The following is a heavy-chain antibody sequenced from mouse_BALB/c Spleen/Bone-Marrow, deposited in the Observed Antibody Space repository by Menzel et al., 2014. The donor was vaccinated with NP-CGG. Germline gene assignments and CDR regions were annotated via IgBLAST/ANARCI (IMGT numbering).Heavy chain of an antibody. CDR3: ARESYGYAMDY. CDR1: GFTFSDYY. V-gene: IGHV5-12*02. J-gene: IGHJ4*01. D-gene: IGHD1-1*01. Sequence: LQQSGGGLVQPGGSLKLSCATSGFTFSDYYMFWVRQTPDKRLEWVAYISSGDGSTYYPDTVKGRFTISRDNAKNTLCLQMSRLKSEDTAMYYCARESYGYAMDYWGQGTSVTVSS. CDR2: ISSGDGST.